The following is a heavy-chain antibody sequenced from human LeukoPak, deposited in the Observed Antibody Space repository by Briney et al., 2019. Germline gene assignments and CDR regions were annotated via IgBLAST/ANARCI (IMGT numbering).Heavy chain of an antibody. CDR3: ATDYGSGKYYFDY. V-gene: IGHV7-4-1*02. Sequence: GASVKVSCKASGYVFRSYAMKWVRQAPGQGFEWMGWINTNTGNPTYAQGFTGRFVFSLDTSVSTAYLEISSLKAEDTAVYYCATDYGSGKYYFDYWGQGTLVTVSS. CDR2: INTNTGNP. J-gene: IGHJ4*02. D-gene: IGHD3-10*01. CDR1: GYVFRSYA.